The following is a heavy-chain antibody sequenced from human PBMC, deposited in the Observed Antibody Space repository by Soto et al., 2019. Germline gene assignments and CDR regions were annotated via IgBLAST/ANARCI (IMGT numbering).Heavy chain of an antibody. CDR3: ARLLWSHSNWFHP. V-gene: IGHV4-59*08. J-gene: IGHJ5*02. Sequence: SETLSLTCTVSGGSISPYYWSWIRQPPGKGLEWIGYIYYSGSTSYNPSLKSRVTISVDTSKNQFSLKLSSVTAADTAVYYCARLLWSHSNWFHPWGQGTLVTVSS. D-gene: IGHD3-10*01. CDR2: IYYSGST. CDR1: GGSISPYY.